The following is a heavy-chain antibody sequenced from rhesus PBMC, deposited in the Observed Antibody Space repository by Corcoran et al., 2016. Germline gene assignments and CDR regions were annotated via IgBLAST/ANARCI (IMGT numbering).Heavy chain of an antibody. CDR3: AREWDEVAAFFDY. CDR1: GGSISSSY. V-gene: IGHV4-169*02. CDR2: IYGSGSST. D-gene: IGHD4-29*01. J-gene: IGHJ4*01. Sequence: QLQLQESGPGLVKPSETLSVTCAVSGGSISSSYWSWIRQAPGKGLVWIGYIYGSGSSTNYNLSRRSGVTLSVDTAKHQLCLKLSSVTSADTAVYYCAREWDEVAAFFDYWGQGVLVTVSS.